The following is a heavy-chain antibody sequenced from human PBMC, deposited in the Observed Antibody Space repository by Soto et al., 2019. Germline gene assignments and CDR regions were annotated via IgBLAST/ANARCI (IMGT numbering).Heavy chain of an antibody. Sequence: GGSLRLSCAASGLIFDNFGISWGRQAPGKGLEWISSISGSGFKKYYADSVKGRFTISRDNSKSTVYLELNNLSAEDTAVYHCAKNQGVELVPLATVDWFDPWGQGSVVTVSS. CDR2: ISGSGFKK. J-gene: IGHJ5*02. CDR1: GLIFDNFG. V-gene: IGHV3-23*01. CDR3: AKNQGVELVPLATVDWFDP. D-gene: IGHD1-26*01.